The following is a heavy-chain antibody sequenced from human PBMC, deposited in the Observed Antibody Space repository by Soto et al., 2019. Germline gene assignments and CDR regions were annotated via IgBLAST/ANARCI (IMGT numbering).Heavy chain of an antibody. CDR3: ARDYYSGSRAFDI. Sequence: GASVMVSCKASGYTFTSYSMHWVRQAPGQGLEWMGIIDPTGGSTSYAQKFQGRVTMTRDTSTSTVYMELSSLRSEDTAVYYCARDYYSGSRAFDIWGQGTMVT. CDR2: IDPTGGST. J-gene: IGHJ3*02. CDR1: GYTFTSYS. V-gene: IGHV1-46*01. D-gene: IGHD2-15*01.